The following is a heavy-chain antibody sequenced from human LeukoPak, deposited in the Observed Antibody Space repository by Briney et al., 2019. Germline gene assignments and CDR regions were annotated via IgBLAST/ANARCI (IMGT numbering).Heavy chain of an antibody. CDR2: ITSSSTYI. D-gene: IGHD1-26*01. Sequence: GGSLRLSCAASGFTFSSYNMNWVRQAPGKALEWVSSITSSSTYIFYADSVKGRFTISRDNAKNSLYLQMNSLRAEDTAVYCCAREGALRYVDYWGQGTLVTVSS. CDR1: GFTFSSYN. V-gene: IGHV3-21*01. J-gene: IGHJ4*02. CDR3: AREGALRYVDY.